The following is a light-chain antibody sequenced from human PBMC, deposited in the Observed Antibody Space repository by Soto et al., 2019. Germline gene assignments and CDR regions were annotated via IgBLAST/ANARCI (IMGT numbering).Light chain of an antibody. Sequence: QSVLTQPPSASGTPGQGVTISCSGSSSNIGSNIVNWYQQLPGTAPKVLIYSTNQRPSGVPDRFSGSKSGTSASLAISGLQSEDEADYYCAAWDDSLNGPVFDGGTKLTVL. V-gene: IGLV1-44*01. CDR2: STN. J-gene: IGLJ3*02. CDR1: SSNIGSNI. CDR3: AAWDDSLNGPV.